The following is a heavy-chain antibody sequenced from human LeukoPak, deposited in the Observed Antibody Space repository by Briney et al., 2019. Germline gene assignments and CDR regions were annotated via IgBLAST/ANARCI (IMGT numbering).Heavy chain of an antibody. CDR1: GFTFSSYG. CDR2: IRYDGSNK. D-gene: IGHD1-26*01. Sequence: GGSLRLSCAASGFTFSSYGMPWVRQAPGKGLEWVAFIRYDGSNKYYADSVKGRFTISRDNSKNMLYLQMNSLRAEDTAVYYCARDGPGGWELLLSAFDIWGQGTMVTVSS. CDR3: ARDGPGGWELLLSAFDI. V-gene: IGHV3-30*02. J-gene: IGHJ3*02.